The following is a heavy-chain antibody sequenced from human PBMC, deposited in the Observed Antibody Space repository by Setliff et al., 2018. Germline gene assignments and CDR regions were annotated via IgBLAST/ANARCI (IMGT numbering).Heavy chain of an antibody. CDR3: ASRDYDSSGYYGGSDY. D-gene: IGHD3-22*01. J-gene: IGHJ4*02. CDR1: GGSFSGYY. V-gene: IGHV4-34*01. Sequence: SETLSLTCAVYGGSFSGYYWSWIRQPPGKGLEWIGEINHSGSTNYNPSLKSRVTISVDTSKNQFSLKLSSVTAADTAVYYCASRDYDSSGYYGGSDYWGQGTLVTISS. CDR2: INHSGST.